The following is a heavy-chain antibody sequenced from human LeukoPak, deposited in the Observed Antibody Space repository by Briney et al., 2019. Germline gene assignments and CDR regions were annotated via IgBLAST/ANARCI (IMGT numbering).Heavy chain of an antibody. J-gene: IGHJ4*02. CDR1: GGSISNYY. CDR2: IYYSGTT. CDR3: ARGVYIAAAQYGY. D-gene: IGHD6-13*01. Sequence: SETLSLTCTHSGGSISNYYWRWIRQPPGKGLEWIGYIYYSGTTNYNPSLKSRVTISVDTSKNQFSLKLNSVTAADTAVYYCARGVYIAAAQYGYWGQGTLVTVSS. V-gene: IGHV4-59*01.